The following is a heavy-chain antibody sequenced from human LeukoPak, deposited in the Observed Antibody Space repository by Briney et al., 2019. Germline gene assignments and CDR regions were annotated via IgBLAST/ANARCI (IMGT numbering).Heavy chain of an antibody. Sequence: PSETLSLTCTVSGGSISSSSYYWGWIRQPPGKWLEWIGSIYYSGSTYYNPSLKSRVTISVDTSKNQFSLKLSSVTAADTAVYYCARGRGSSTRYLEYFDYWGQGTLVTVSS. CDR2: IYYSGST. D-gene: IGHD2-2*01. J-gene: IGHJ4*02. CDR3: ARGRGSSTRYLEYFDY. V-gene: IGHV4-39*01. CDR1: GGSISSSSYY.